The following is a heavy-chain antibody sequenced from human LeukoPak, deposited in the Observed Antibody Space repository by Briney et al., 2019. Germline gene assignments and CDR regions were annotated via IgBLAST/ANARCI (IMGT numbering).Heavy chain of an antibody. D-gene: IGHD3-9*01. CDR3: AHRLGYYDILTGYPTLYFDY. V-gene: IGHV2-5*01. CDR1: GFSLSTSGVR. J-gene: IGHJ4*02. Sequence: SGPTLVNPPQTLTLTCTFSGFSLSTSGVRVGWIRQPPGKALEWLALIYWNDDKRYSPSLKSRLTITKDTSKNQVVPTMTNMDPVDTATYYCAHRLGYYDILTGYPTLYFDYWGQGTLVTVSS. CDR2: IYWNDDK.